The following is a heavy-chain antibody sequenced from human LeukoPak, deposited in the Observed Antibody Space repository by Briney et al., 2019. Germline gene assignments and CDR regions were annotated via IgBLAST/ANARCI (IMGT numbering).Heavy chain of an antibody. V-gene: IGHV3-21*01. D-gene: IGHD6-13*01. CDR2: ISSSSSYI. Sequence: GGSLRLSCAASGFTFSSYSVSWVRQAPGKGLEWVSSISSSSSYIYYADSVKGRFTISRDNAKNSLYLQMNSLRAEDTAVYYCARWDSRDYYYYMDVWGKGTTVTVSS. CDR3: ARWDSRDYYYYMDV. CDR1: GFTFSSYS. J-gene: IGHJ6*03.